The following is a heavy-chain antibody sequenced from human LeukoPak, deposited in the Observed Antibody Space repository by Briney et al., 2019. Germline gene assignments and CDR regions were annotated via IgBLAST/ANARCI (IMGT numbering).Heavy chain of an antibody. D-gene: IGHD3-22*01. CDR1: GFTFSSYA. Sequence: GGSLRLSCAASGFTFSSYAMHWVRQAPGKGLEWVAVISYDGSNKYYADSVKGRFTISRDNSKNTLYLQMNSLRAEDTAMYYCARDLSYYDSSGYYYGFDYWGQGTLVTVSS. V-gene: IGHV3-30-3*01. CDR2: ISYDGSNK. J-gene: IGHJ4*02. CDR3: ARDLSYYDSSGYYYGFDY.